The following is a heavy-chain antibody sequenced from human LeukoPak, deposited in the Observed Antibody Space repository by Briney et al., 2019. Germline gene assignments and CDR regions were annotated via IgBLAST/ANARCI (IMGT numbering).Heavy chain of an antibody. D-gene: IGHD4-23*01. J-gene: IGHJ4*02. CDR1: GFTFSSYG. CDR2: IRYDGSNK. V-gene: IGHV3-30*02. CDR3: ARRGTTVVKWYYFDY. Sequence: GGSLRLSCAASGFTFSSYGMHWVRQAPGKGLEWVAFIRYDGSNKYYADSVKGRFTISRDNSKNTLYLQMNSLRAEDTAVYYCARRGTTVVKWYYFDYWGQGTLVTVSS.